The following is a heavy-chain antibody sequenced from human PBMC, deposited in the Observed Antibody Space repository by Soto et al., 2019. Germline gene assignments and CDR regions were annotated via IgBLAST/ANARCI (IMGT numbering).Heavy chain of an antibody. D-gene: IGHD2-21*02. CDR1: GGSIRSYY. Sequence: PSETLSLTCTVSGGSIRSYYWSWIRQPPGKGLEWIGYIYYSGSTNYNPSLKSRVTISVDTSENQFSLKMNSVTAADTAVYYCASHGVVTPSYLDYWGQGTLVTVSS. CDR2: IYYSGST. CDR3: ASHGVVTPSYLDY. J-gene: IGHJ4*02. V-gene: IGHV4-59*08.